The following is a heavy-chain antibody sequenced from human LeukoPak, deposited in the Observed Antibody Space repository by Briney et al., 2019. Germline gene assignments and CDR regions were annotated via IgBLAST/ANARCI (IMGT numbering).Heavy chain of an antibody. CDR2: IYYSGST. CDR3: ARHYYDSSGYYYFDY. V-gene: IGHV4-38-2*02. D-gene: IGHD3-22*01. Sequence: SETQSLTCTVSGYSISSGYYWGWIRQPPGKGLEYIGYIYYSGSTDYNPSLKSRVTISVDTSKNQFSLKLSSVTAADTAVYYCARHYYDSSGYYYFDYWGQGTLVTVSS. CDR1: GYSISSGYY. J-gene: IGHJ4*02.